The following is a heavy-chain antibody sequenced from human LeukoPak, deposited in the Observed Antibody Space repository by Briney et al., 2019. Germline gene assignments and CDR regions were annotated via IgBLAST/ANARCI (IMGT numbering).Heavy chain of an antibody. Sequence: SETLSLTCTVSGGSISSSSYYWGWIRQPPGKGLEWIGSIYYSGSTYYNPSLKSRVTISVDTSKNQFSLKLSSVTAADTAVYYCARSRYYYDSTGAAFDYWGQGTLVTVSS. CDR3: ARSRYYYDSTGAAFDY. CDR2: IYYSGST. J-gene: IGHJ4*02. V-gene: IGHV4-39*07. D-gene: IGHD3-22*01. CDR1: GGSISSSSYY.